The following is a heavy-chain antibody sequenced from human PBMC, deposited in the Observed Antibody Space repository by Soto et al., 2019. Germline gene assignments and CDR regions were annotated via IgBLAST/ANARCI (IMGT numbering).Heavy chain of an antibody. Sequence: PGGSLRLSCAASGFTLSDHYMDWVRQAPGKGLEWVCRSRNKVNSYSTEYAASVKGRFTISRDDSSNSLFLQMNNLKTDDTAVYYCVSSWGDRRSLNYWGLGALVTVSS. V-gene: IGHV3-72*01. CDR1: GFTLSDHY. CDR2: SRNKVNSYST. D-gene: IGHD2-21*02. CDR3: VSSWGDRRSLNY. J-gene: IGHJ4*02.